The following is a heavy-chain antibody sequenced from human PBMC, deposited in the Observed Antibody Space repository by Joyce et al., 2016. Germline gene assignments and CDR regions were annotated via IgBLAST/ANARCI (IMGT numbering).Heavy chain of an antibody. D-gene: IGHD5-24*01. J-gene: IGHJ6*02. Sequence: QVHLVQSGAEVKKSGSSVKVSCKASGGSFNKYTVSWVRQGPGQGLAWMGRIIPMLNMTNYAQEFQGRVTITADKSTTTAYMQLTGLRSDDTAVYFCAGTFNYPHHDGMDVWGQGTTVTVSS. V-gene: IGHV1-69*02. CDR3: AGTFNYPHHDGMDV. CDR1: GGSFNKYT. CDR2: IIPMLNMT.